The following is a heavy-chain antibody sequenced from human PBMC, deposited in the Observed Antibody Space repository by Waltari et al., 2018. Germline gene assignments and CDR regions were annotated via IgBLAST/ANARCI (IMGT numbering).Heavy chain of an antibody. CDR1: GYTFTGYY. V-gene: IGHV1-2*06. D-gene: IGHD4-17*01. CDR2: INPNRGDT. Sequence: QVHLVQSGAEVKKPGASVKVSCKASGYTFTGYYIQWVRRAPGQGLEWMGRINPNRGDTNNAQKFKGRVTLTRDTSINTAYMELSSLKSDDTAVYYCARDLGSDYGNRDYWGQGTLVTVPS. CDR3: ARDLGSDYGNRDY. J-gene: IGHJ4*02.